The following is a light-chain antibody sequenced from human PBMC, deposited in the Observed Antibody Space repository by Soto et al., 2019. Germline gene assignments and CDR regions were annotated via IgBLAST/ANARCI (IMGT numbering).Light chain of an antibody. J-gene: IGKJ1*01. CDR2: GAS. Sequence: EVVMTQFPATLSVSPGERATLSCRAGQSVSSNLAWYQQKPGQAPRLLIYGASTRATDIPARFSGSGSGTEFTLTISSLQSEDFAVYNCQQYNYWPVTFGQGTKVDIK. V-gene: IGKV3-15*01. CDR3: QQYNYWPVT. CDR1: QSVSSN.